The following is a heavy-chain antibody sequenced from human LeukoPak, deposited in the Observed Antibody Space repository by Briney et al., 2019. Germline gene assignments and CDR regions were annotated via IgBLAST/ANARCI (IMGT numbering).Heavy chain of an antibody. CDR2: ISSSSSTI. J-gene: IGHJ3*02. D-gene: IGHD4-17*01. CDR3: ARDSPTTVTTTDAFDI. CDR1: GFTFSSYA. V-gene: IGHV3-48*01. Sequence: GGSLRLSCAASGFTFSSYAMSWVRQAPGKGLEWVSYISSSSSTIYYADSVKGRFTISRDNAKNSLYLQMNSLRAEDTAVYYCARDSPTTVTTTDAFDIWGQGTMVTVSS.